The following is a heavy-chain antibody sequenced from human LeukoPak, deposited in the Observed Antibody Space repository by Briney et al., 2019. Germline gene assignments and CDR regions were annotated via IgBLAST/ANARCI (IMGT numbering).Heavy chain of an antibody. Sequence: PSETLSLTCAVSGASTSTSSYYWGWIRQSPGRGLEWIGSIYYTGPTYYSPFLKSRVTISVDTSKSHFSLKLSSVTAADTAVYYCARWRGQGRQTYYYYYMDVWGKGTTVTVSS. CDR1: GASTSTSSYY. V-gene: IGHV4-39*02. D-gene: IGHD3-16*01. CDR3: ARWRGQGRQTYYYYYMDV. CDR2: IYYTGPT. J-gene: IGHJ6*03.